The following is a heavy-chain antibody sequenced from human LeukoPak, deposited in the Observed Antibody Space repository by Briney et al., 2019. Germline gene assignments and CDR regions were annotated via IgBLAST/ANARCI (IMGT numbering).Heavy chain of an antibody. V-gene: IGHV4-34*01. CDR1: GGSFSGYY. CDR3: ARPLGYCSDSRCPQSWFDP. CDR2: INHSGST. D-gene: IGHD2-15*01. Sequence: PSETLXLTCAVYGGSFSGYYWSWIRQPPGKGLEWIGEINHSGSTNYNPSLKSRVTISVDTSKNQFSLKLSSVTAADTAVYYCARPLGYCSDSRCPQSWFDPWGQGTLVTVSS. J-gene: IGHJ5*02.